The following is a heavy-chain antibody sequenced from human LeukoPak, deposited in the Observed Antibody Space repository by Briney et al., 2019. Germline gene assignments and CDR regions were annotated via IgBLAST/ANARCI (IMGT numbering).Heavy chain of an antibody. V-gene: IGHV1-18*01. CDR3: ARLDPDNTIVPDQHRRDYYYYMDV. CDR2: ISAYNGNT. D-gene: IGHD2-8*01. CDR1: GYTSTSYG. Sequence: GASVKVSCKASGYTSTSYGISWVRQAPGQGLEWMGWISAYNGNTNYAQKLQGRVTMTTDTSTSTAYMELRSLRSDDTAVYYCARLDPDNTIVPDQHRRDYYYYMDVWGKGTTVTVSS. J-gene: IGHJ6*03.